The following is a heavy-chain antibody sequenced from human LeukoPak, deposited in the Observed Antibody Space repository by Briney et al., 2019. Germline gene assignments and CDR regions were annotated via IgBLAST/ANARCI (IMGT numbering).Heavy chain of an antibody. Sequence: GGSLRLSCAASGFTFTIYWMTWVRQAPGKGLEWVANIKQDGSEKYYVDSVKGRFTISRDNAKNLLYLQMNSLRGEDTAVYYCARSQHMAEADYYGMDVWGQGTTVTVSS. CDR1: GFTFTIYW. D-gene: IGHD5-24*01. CDR3: ARSQHMAEADYYGMDV. J-gene: IGHJ6*02. CDR2: IKQDGSEK. V-gene: IGHV3-7*01.